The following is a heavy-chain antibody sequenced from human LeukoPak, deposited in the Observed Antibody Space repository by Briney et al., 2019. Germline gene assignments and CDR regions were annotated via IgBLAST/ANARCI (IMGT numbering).Heavy chain of an antibody. J-gene: IGHJ4*02. V-gene: IGHV4-34*01. CDR2: INHSGST. Sequence: PSETLSPTSAAYGGPLGGSYWSWIRQPPGKGLEWIGEINHSGSTNYNPSLKSRVTISVDTSKNQFSLKLSSVTAADTAVYYCGRSRASDYWGQGTLVTVSS. CDR3: GRSRASDY. CDR1: GGPLGGSY.